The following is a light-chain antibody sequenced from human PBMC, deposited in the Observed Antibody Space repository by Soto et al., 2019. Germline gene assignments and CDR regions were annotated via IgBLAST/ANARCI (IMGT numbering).Light chain of an antibody. CDR3: AAWDDSLNGPV. J-gene: IGLJ2*01. CDR2: SNN. CDR1: NSNIGSNS. V-gene: IGLV1-44*01. Sequence: QSVLTQPPSASATPGQRVTISCSGSNSNIGSNSVNWYQQLPGTAPKLLIYSNNQRPSGVPDRFSGSKSGTSASLAISGLQSEDEADYYCAAWDDSLNGPVFGGGTKVTVL.